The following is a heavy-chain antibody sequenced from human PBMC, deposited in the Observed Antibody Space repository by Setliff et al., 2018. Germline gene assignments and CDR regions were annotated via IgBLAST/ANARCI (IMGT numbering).Heavy chain of an antibody. Sequence: PSETLSLTCTVSDGSSSSHYWSWIRQPPGKGLEWIGYIHFSGSTNYNPSLKSRVTLSLDTSKNQFSLELSSVPAADTAMYYCARENGYCSGGACYFMFDYWGQGTLVTVSS. D-gene: IGHD2-15*01. J-gene: IGHJ4*02. CDR1: DGSSSSHY. CDR3: ARENGYCSGGACYFMFDY. V-gene: IGHV4-59*11. CDR2: IHFSGST.